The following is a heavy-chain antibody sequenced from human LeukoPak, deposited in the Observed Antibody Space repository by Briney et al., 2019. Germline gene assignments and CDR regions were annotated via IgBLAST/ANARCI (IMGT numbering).Heavy chain of an antibody. V-gene: IGHV3-74*01. CDR3: ARGGDYYDSSGLPRDY. D-gene: IGHD3-22*01. J-gene: IGHJ4*02. CDR1: GCTFSSYW. Sequence: GGSLRVSCAASGCTFSSYWMHWVRQAPGKGLVWVSRINSDGSSTSYADSVKGRFTISRDNAKNTLYLQMNSLRAEDTAVYYCARGGDYYDSSGLPRDYWGQGTLVTVSS. CDR2: INSDGSST.